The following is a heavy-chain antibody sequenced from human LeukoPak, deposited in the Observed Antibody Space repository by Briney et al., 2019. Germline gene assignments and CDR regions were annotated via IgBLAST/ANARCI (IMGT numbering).Heavy chain of an antibody. V-gene: IGHV3-33*01. J-gene: IGHJ4*02. CDR3: ATGPRYYDISPPEY. CDR1: GLTFRTYG. CDR2: IWYDGSNK. D-gene: IGHD3-9*01. Sequence: PGRSLRLSCVTSGLTFRTYGMHWVRQAPGKGLEWVAVIWYDGSNKRYGDSVKGRFTISRVNSKNTLYLQMDSLRAEDSAVYYCATGPRYYDISPPEYWGQGTLVTVSS.